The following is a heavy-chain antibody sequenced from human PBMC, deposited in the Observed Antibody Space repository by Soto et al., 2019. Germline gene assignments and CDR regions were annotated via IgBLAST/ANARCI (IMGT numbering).Heavy chain of an antibody. V-gene: IGHV1-18*01. CDR2: ISAYNGNT. CDR3: ARGYSSGWYEGVYYYYGMDV. J-gene: IGHJ6*02. D-gene: IGHD6-19*01. Sequence: QVQLVQSGAEVKKPGASVKVSCKASGYTFTSYGISWVRQAPGQGLEWMGWISAYNGNTNYAQKLQGRVTMTPDTSTSTAYMELRSLRSDDTAVYYCARGYSSGWYEGVYYYYGMDVWGQGTTVTVSS. CDR1: GYTFTSYG.